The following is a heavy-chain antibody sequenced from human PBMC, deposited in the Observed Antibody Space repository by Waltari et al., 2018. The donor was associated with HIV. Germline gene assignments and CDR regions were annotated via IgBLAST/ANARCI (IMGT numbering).Heavy chain of an antibody. Sequence: EVQLLESGGGLVQPGGSLRLSCAASGFTFSSYAMSWVRQAPGKGLEWVSAISGSGGSTYYADSVKGRFTISRDNSKNTLYLQMNSLRAEDTAVYYCARSYCSSTSCYSVFFDYWGQGTLVTVSS. CDR1: GFTFSSYA. V-gene: IGHV3-23*01. CDR2: ISGSGGST. D-gene: IGHD2-2*01. J-gene: IGHJ4*02. CDR3: ARSYCSSTSCYSVFFDY.